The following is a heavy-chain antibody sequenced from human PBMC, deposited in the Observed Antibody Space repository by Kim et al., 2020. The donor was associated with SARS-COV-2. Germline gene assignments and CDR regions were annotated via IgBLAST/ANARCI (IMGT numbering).Heavy chain of an antibody. D-gene: IGHD6-13*01. J-gene: IGHJ6*02. CDR1: GGSISSSSYY. CDR2: IYYSGST. Sequence: SETLSLTCTVSGGSISSSSYYWGWIRQPQGKGLEWIGSIYYSGSTYYNPSLKSRVTISVDTSKNQFPLKLSSVTAAATAVYYCAGIAAAGPSVGYYYYGLDVWGQGTTVTVSS. CDR3: AGIAAAGPSVGYYYYGLDV. V-gene: IGHV4-39*01.